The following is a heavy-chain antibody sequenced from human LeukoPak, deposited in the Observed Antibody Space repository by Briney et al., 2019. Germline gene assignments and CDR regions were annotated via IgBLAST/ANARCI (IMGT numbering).Heavy chain of an antibody. D-gene: IGHD3-22*01. J-gene: IGHJ4*02. CDR1: GGSISSYY. CDR2: NSGTT. Sequence: SETLSLTCTVSGGSISSYYWSWIRQPPGKGLEWIGYNSGTTNYNPSLKSRVTISVDTSKNQFSLKLSSVTAAGTAVYYCARDLDDSSGYYFDYWGQGTLVTVSS. CDR3: ARDLDDSSGYYFDY. V-gene: IGHV4-59*01.